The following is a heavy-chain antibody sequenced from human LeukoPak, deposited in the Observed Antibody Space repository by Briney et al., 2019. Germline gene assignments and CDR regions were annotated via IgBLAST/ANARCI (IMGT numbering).Heavy chain of an antibody. CDR2: IYPGDSDT. D-gene: IGHD2-2*01. J-gene: IGHJ4*02. CDR3: ARRGEFCSRTSGRNFNY. V-gene: IGHV5-51*01. Sequence: GESLKISCKGSGYSFTSYWIGWVRQMPGKGLEWMGIIYPGDSDTRYSPSFQGQVTISADKSISTAYLQWSSLKASDTAMYYCARRGEFCSRTSGRNFNYGGKETRVTVPP. CDR1: GYSFTSYW.